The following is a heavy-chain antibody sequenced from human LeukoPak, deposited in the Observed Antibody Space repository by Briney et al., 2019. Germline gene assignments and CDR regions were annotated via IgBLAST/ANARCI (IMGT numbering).Heavy chain of an antibody. V-gene: IGHV3-48*01. CDR3: ARDSGGAMDV. Sequence: PGGSLRLSCAAPGFTFSYYSLNWVRQAPGKGLEWVSYISRSSNTIFYADAVKGRFTISRDNAKNSLYLQMNSLRAEDTAVYYCARDSGGAMDVWGKGTTVTISS. J-gene: IGHJ6*03. CDR1: GFTFSYYS. D-gene: IGHD3-10*01. CDR2: ISRSSNTI.